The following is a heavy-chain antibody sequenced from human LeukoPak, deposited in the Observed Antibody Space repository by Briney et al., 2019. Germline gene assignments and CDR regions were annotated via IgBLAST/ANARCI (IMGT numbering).Heavy chain of an antibody. Sequence: GGSLRLSCAASGFSLTTYGTHWLRQAPGKGLEWVAVIWYDGSRKFYGDSVKGRFTVSRDTFENTMYLQMNSLRVEDTAVYYCARDYAYCGGDCYPTFDYWGQGTLVTVSS. CDR3: ARDYAYCGGDCYPTFDY. J-gene: IGHJ4*02. D-gene: IGHD2-21*02. CDR2: IWYDGSRK. CDR1: GFSLTTYG. V-gene: IGHV3-33*01.